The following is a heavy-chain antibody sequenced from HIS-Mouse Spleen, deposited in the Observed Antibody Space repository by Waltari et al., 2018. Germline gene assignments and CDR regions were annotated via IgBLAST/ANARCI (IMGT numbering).Heavy chain of an antibody. D-gene: IGHD1-26*01. CDR1: GFTVSSYW. CDR3: ARDLGAFDY. CDR2: INRDGSST. J-gene: IGHJ4*02. V-gene: IGHV3-74*01. Sequence: EVQLVESGGGLVQPGGSLRRSWAASGFTVSSYWMHWVRQVPGKGLGWVSRINRDGSSTSYADSVKGRFTISRDDAKNTLYLQMNSLRAEDTAVYYCARDLGAFDYWGQGTLVTVSS.